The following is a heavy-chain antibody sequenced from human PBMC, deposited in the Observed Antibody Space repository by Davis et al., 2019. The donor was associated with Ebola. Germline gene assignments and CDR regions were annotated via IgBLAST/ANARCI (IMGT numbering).Heavy chain of an antibody. CDR3: AREYTTMVRGVIITGDAFDI. CDR1: GGSVGSDY. V-gene: IGHV4-59*08. D-gene: IGHD3-10*01. J-gene: IGHJ3*02. Sequence: SETLSLTCSVSGGSVGSDYWSWIRQSPGKGLEWIAFISNSGRTIYNPSLRGRVTISIDTSKNQFSLKLSSVTAADTAVYYCAREYTTMVRGVIITGDAFDIWGQGTMVTVSS. CDR2: ISNSGRT.